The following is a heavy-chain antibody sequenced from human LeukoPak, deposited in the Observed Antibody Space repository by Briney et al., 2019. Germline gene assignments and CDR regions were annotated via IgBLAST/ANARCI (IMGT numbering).Heavy chain of an antibody. CDR3: AKDLDLRSYYYDTSADAAFDI. D-gene: IGHD3-22*01. J-gene: IGHJ3*02. CDR2: ISGSGGST. V-gene: IGHV3-23*01. CDR1: GFTFSSYA. Sequence: GGSLRLSCIASGFTFSSYAMSWVRQAPGKGLEWVSAISGSGGSTYYADSVKGRFTISRDNSKNTLYLQMNSLRAEDTAVYYCAKDLDLRSYYYDTSADAAFDIWGQGTMVTVSS.